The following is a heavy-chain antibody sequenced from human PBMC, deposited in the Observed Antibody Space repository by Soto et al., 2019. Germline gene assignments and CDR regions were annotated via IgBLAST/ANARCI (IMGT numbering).Heavy chain of an antibody. Sequence: SETLSLTCTVSGDPISSYYWNSIRQPPGQGQEWIGYIYYSGSTNYNPSLKSRVTISVDTTKNQFSLKRSSVTAADTDVYYCARGSTGYYDSSGYYYRFDPWGQGTLVTVS. D-gene: IGHD3-22*01. J-gene: IGHJ5*02. CDR1: GDPISSYY. CDR3: ARGSTGYYDSSGYYYRFDP. CDR2: IYYSGST. V-gene: IGHV4-59*01.